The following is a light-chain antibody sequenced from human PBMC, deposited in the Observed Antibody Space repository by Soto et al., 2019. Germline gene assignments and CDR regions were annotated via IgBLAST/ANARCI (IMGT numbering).Light chain of an antibody. J-gene: IGKJ5*01. Sequence: EMVMTHSPATLSVSPCERAALSFSASQSVSSKLAWYQQKPGQAPRLLIYDTSTRATGIPARFSGSGSGTEFTLTISSLQSEDFAVYYCQQYSSWPPFTFGQGTRLEIK. CDR1: QSVSSK. V-gene: IGKV3-15*01. CDR3: QQYSSWPPFT. CDR2: DTS.